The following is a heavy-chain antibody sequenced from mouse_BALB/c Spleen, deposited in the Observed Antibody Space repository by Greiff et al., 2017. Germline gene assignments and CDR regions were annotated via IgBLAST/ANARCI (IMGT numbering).Heavy chain of an antibody. J-gene: IGHJ4*01. Sequence: VQVVESGPGLVAPSQSLSITCTVSGFSLTSYGVHWVRQPPGKGLEWLGVIWAGGSTNYNSALMSRLSISKDNSKSQVFLKMNSLQTDDTAMYYCASLYDYDDFYYAMDYWGQGTSVTVSS. CDR2: IWAGGST. V-gene: IGHV2-9*02. CDR1: GFSLTSYG. CDR3: ASLYDYDDFYYAMDY. D-gene: IGHD2-4*01.